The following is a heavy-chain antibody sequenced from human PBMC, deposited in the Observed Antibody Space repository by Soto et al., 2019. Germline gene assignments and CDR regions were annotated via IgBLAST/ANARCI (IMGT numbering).Heavy chain of an antibody. CDR1: GFSLTSLGET. CDR3: VHTHLVRSAYD. V-gene: IGHV2-5*02. D-gene: IGHD2-15*01. CDR2: IYWDDDD. J-gene: IGHJ4*02. Sequence: QITLKESGPTLVKPTETLTLTCTFSGFSLTSLGETVGWIRQPPGKALEWLALIYWDDDDHYSPSLESRLAITKDDAKNQVVLTLSNMDPVDTATYYCVHTHLVRSAYDWGQGTLVTVPS.